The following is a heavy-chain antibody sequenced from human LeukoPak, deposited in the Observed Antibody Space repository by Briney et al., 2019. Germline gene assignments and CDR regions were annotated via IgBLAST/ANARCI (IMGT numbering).Heavy chain of an antibody. Sequence: SETLSLTCTVSGGSISSGDYYWSWIRLPPGKGLEWIGYIYYSGSTYYNPSLKSRVTISVDTSKNQFSLKLSSVTAADTAVYYCARANVLAGGALDIWGQGTMVTVSS. CDR2: IYYSGST. V-gene: IGHV4-30-4*08. J-gene: IGHJ3*02. CDR1: GGSISSGDYY. D-gene: IGHD3-10*02. CDR3: ARANVLAGGALDI.